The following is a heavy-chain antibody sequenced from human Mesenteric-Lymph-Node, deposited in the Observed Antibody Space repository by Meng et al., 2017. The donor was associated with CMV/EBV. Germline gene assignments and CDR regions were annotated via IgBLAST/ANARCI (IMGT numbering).Heavy chain of an antibody. J-gene: IGHJ4*02. V-gene: IGHV4-4*02. CDR3: ASISLVWGDTNYFDY. Sequence: SGGANSSSNWWSWVRKSPGKGLEWIGEVYHSGNTNYNPSLKSRVTISVDKSKNQFSLKLSSVTAADTAVYYCASISLVWGDTNYFDYWGQGTLVTVSS. CDR1: GGANSSSNW. D-gene: IGHD3-10*01. CDR2: VYHSGNT.